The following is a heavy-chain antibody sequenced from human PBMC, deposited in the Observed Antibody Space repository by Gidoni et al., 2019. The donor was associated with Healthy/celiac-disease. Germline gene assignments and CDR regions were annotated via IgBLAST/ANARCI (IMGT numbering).Heavy chain of an antibody. D-gene: IGHD3-22*01. V-gene: IGHV4-31*03. CDR1: GGSISSGGYY. CDR3: ARGAITDYIYDSSGYAFDY. CDR2: IYYSGST. Sequence: QVQLQESGPGLVKPSQTLSLTCTVSGGSISSGGYYWSWIRQHPGKGLEWIGYIYYSGSTYDNPSLKSRVTISVDTSKNQFSLKLSSVTAADTAVYYCARGAITDYIYDSSGYAFDYWGQGTLVTVSS. J-gene: IGHJ4*02.